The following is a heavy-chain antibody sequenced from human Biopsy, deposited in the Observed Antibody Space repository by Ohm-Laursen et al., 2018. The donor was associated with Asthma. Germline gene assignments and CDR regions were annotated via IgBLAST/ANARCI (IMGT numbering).Heavy chain of an antibody. Sequence: SVSVSCKASGYNFISFAIHWVRQAPGQRLEWMGWVNTGNGDTKYSQKFQGRVTITRDTSASSVYMELRSLRSEDTATYYCAGTYYDFLTGQVKDVFGVWGQGTMVTVSS. V-gene: IGHV1-3*04. D-gene: IGHD3-9*01. J-gene: IGHJ3*01. CDR1: GYNFISFA. CDR3: AGTYYDFLTGQVKDVFGV. CDR2: VNTGNGDT.